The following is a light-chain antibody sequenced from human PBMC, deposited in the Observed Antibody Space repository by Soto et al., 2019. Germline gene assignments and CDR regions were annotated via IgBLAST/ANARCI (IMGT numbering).Light chain of an antibody. CDR2: DDS. CDR3: QVWHSSSDHPRVL. J-gene: IGLJ2*01. CDR1: NIGSKG. V-gene: IGLV3-21*02. Sequence: SSELTQPPSVSVAPGQTARITCGGTNIGSKGVHWYQQKPGQAPVLVVHDDSDRPSGIPERFSGSNSGNTATLTISRVEVGDEADYYCQVWHSSSDHPRVLFGGGTKLTVL.